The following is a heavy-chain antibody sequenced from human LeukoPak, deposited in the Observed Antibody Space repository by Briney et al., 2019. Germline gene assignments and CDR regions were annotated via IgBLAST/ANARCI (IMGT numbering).Heavy chain of an antibody. J-gene: IGHJ6*02. D-gene: IGHD3-16*01. Sequence: GGSLRLSCAASGFTFSSYWMNWARQAPGKGLEWVASINHNGNVNYYVDSVKGRFTIARDNAKNSLYLQMSNLRAEDTAVYFCARGGGLDVWGQGATVTVSS. CDR2: INHNGNVN. CDR1: GFTFSSYW. V-gene: IGHV3-7*03. CDR3: ARGGGLDV.